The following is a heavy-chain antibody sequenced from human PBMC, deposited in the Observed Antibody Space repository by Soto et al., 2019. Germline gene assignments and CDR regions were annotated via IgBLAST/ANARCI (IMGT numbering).Heavy chain of an antibody. CDR2: IWYDGSNK. J-gene: IGHJ6*02. CDR1: GFTFSSYG. D-gene: IGHD6-13*01. Sequence: QVQLVESGGGVVQPGRSLRLSCAASGFTFSSYGMHWVRQAPGKGLEWVAVIWYDGSNKYYADSVKGRFTISRDNSNNTLYLQMNSLRAEDTAVYYCARDGYSSSWSQSYYYYGMDVWGQGTTVTVSS. CDR3: ARDGYSSSWSQSYYYYGMDV. V-gene: IGHV3-33*01.